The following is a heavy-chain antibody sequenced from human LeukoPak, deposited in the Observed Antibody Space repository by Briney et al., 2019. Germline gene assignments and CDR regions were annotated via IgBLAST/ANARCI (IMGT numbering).Heavy chain of an antibody. CDR2: IWYDGSNK. CDR1: GFTFSRYW. V-gene: IGHV3-33*08. CDR3: ASGDTTGYSGDAFNI. Sequence: GGSLRLSCAAYGFTFSRYWMHWVRQAPGKGLEWVAIIWYDGSNKYYADSVKGRFTISRDTSKNTLYMQMDSLRAEDTAVYYCASGDTTGYSGDAFNIWGQGTMVTVSS. J-gene: IGHJ3*02. D-gene: IGHD3-22*01.